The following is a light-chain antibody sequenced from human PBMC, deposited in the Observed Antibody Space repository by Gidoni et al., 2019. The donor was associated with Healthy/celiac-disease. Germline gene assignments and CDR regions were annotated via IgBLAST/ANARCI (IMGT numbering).Light chain of an antibody. CDR3: QVWDGSSDYV. Sequence: SYVLTQPPSVSVAPGKTARITCGGNNIGSKSVHWYQQKPGQAPVLVIYYDSDRPSGIPERFSGSNSGNTATLTISRVEAGDEADYYCQVWDGSSDYVFGTGTKVTVL. CDR2: YDS. V-gene: IGLV3-21*04. CDR1: NIGSKS. J-gene: IGLJ1*01.